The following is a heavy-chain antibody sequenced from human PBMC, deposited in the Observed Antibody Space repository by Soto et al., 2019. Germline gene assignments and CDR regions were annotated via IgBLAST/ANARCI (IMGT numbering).Heavy chain of an antibody. CDR3: ARDLRLYCTNGVCFASRFDP. CDR1: GFTFSSYW. CDR2: IKQDGSEK. D-gene: IGHD2-8*01. Sequence: GGSLRVSCAASGFTFSSYWMSWVRQAPGKGLEWVANIKQDGSEKYYVDSVKGRFTISRDNAKNSLYLQMNSLRAEDTAVYYCARDLRLYCTNGVCFASRFDPWGQGTLVTVSS. V-gene: IGHV3-7*01. J-gene: IGHJ5*02.